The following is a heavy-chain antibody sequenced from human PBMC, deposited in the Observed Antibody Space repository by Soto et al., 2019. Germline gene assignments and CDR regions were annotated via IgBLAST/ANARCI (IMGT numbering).Heavy chain of an antibody. D-gene: IGHD2-8*01. J-gene: IGHJ6*02. V-gene: IGHV3-11*01. CDR2: ISSSGSTI. CDR1: GFTFSDYY. CDR3: ARDQGLMVYAHIYYYYGMDV. Sequence: GGSLRLSCAASGFTFSDYYMSWIRQAPGKGLEWVSYISSSGSTIYYADSVKGRFTISRDNAKNSLYLQMNSLRAEDTAVYYCARDQGLMVYAHIYYYYGMDVWGQGTTVTVSS.